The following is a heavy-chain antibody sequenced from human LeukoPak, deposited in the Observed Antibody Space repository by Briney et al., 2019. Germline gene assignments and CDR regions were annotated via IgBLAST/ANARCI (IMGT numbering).Heavy chain of an antibody. J-gene: IGHJ4*02. Sequence: GGSLRLSCAASGFSFNHYWMTWVRQAPGRGLEWVANINPAGSDAYYVDPVKGRFTISRDNAKNLVHLQMNSLRAEDTAVYSCGRFGYVAAVDLWGQGTLVTVSS. V-gene: IGHV3-7*01. CDR3: GRFGYVAAVDL. CDR2: INPAGSDA. CDR1: GFSFNHYW. D-gene: IGHD2-15*01.